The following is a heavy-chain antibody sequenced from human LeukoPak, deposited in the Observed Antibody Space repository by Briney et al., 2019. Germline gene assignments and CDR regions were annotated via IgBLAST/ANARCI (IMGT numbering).Heavy chain of an antibody. CDR3: ARDGGIYYDNSGTYYGPGDS. D-gene: IGHD3-22*01. CDR2: ISYDGSNK. Sequence: GGSLRLSCAASGFTFSSYGMHWVRQAPGKGLEWVAVISYDGSNKYYADSVKGRFTISRDNSKNTLYLQMNSLRAEDTAVYYCARDGGIYYDNSGTYYGPGDSWGQGTLITVSS. J-gene: IGHJ4*02. V-gene: IGHV3-30*03. CDR1: GFTFSSYG.